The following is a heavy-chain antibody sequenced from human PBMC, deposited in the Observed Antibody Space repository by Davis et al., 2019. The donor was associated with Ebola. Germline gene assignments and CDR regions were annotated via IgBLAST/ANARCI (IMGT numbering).Heavy chain of an antibody. CDR2: INPNSGGT. J-gene: IGHJ4*02. Sequence: ASVKVSCKASGYTFTGYYMHWVRQAPVQGLEWMGWINPNSGGTNYAQKFQGWVTMTRDTSISTAYMELSRLRSDDTAVYYCARGGYCSGGSCYYFDYWGQGTLVTVSS. D-gene: IGHD2-15*01. V-gene: IGHV1-2*04. CDR3: ARGGYCSGGSCYYFDY. CDR1: GYTFTGYY.